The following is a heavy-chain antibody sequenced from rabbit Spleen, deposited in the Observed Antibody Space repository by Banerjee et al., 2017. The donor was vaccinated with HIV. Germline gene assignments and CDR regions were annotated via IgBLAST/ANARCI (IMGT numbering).Heavy chain of an antibody. D-gene: IGHD1-1*01. CDR2: IDTGSSGFT. CDR1: GVSFSGNSY. V-gene: IGHV1S45*01. CDR3: ARDTSSSFSSYGMDL. Sequence: QEQLTETGGGLVQPGGSLTLSCKASGVSFSGNSYMCWVRQAPGKGLEWIACIDTGSSGFTYFASWAKGRFTISKTSSTTVTLQMTSLTAADTATYFCARDTSSSFSSYGMDLWGPGTLVTVS. J-gene: IGHJ6*01.